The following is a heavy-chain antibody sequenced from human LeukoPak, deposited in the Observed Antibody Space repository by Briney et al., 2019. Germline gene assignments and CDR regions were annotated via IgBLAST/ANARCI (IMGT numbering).Heavy chain of an antibody. V-gene: IGHV1-2*02. Sequence: ASVKVSCKASGYTFTGYYVHWVRQAPGQGLEWMGWINPNSGGTNFAQKFQGRVAMTRDTSISTAYMELSRLRSDDTAVYYCARTADNWNYLLNNWGQGTLVTVSS. CDR1: GYTFTGYY. D-gene: IGHD1-7*01. CDR2: INPNSGGT. J-gene: IGHJ4*02. CDR3: ARTADNWNYLLNN.